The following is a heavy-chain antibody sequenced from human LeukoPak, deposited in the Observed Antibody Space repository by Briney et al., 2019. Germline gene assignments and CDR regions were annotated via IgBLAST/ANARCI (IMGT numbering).Heavy chain of an antibody. J-gene: IGHJ4*02. CDR3: AKDLPQYYDVWIGSYGGFDY. V-gene: IGHV3-43*02. CDR2: ISGNGNNI. CDR1: GFSFEDYA. D-gene: IGHD3-3*01. Sequence: PGGSLRLSCAASGFSFEDYAMHWVRQGPGKGLEWVSLISGNGNNIYYADSVKGRFTISRDNSKNSLYLQMNSLRTEDTALYYCAKDLPQYYDVWIGSYGGFDYWRQGTLVTVSS.